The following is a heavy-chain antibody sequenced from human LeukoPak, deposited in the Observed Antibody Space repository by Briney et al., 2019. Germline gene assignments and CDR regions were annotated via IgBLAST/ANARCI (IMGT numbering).Heavy chain of an antibody. CDR2: ISYDGSNK. Sequence: GRSLRLSCAASGFTFSSYAMHWVRQAPGKGLEWVAVISYDGSNKYYADSMKGRFTISRDNSKNTLYLRMNSLRAEDTAVYYCARDSFLVAAAGTGNLDYWGQGTLVTVSS. CDR3: ARDSFLVAAAGTGNLDY. J-gene: IGHJ4*02. CDR1: GFTFSSYA. V-gene: IGHV3-30-3*01. D-gene: IGHD6-13*01.